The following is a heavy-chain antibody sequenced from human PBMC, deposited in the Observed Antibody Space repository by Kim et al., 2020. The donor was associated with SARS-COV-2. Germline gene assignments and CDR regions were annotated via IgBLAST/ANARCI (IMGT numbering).Heavy chain of an antibody. J-gene: IGHJ4*02. CDR3: AGVGAVDY. Sequence: SSYLYYADSVKGRFTISRDNAKNSLYLQMNSLRAEDTAVYYCAGVGAVDYWGQGTLVTVSS. V-gene: IGHV3-21*01. D-gene: IGHD1-26*01. CDR2: SSYL.